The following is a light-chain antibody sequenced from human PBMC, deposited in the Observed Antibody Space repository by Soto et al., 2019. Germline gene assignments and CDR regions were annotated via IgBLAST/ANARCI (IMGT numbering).Light chain of an antibody. CDR3: QQLFDSPIT. CDR2: AAS. Sequence: DIRLTQSLSFLSPYIGESVTITCQASQVISTSLTWDQVKPGKAPKLLIYAASTLESGVPSRFSATVSGTEFSLTITSLQPEDFATYYCQQLFDSPITFGQGSRLEIK. CDR1: QVISTS. V-gene: IGKV1-9*01. J-gene: IGKJ5*01.